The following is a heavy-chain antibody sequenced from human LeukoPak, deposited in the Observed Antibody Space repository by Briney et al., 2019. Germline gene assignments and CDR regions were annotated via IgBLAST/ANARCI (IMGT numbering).Heavy chain of an antibody. Sequence: SETLSLTCTVYGGSISSYYWSWIRQPPGKGLEWIGYIYYSGSTNYNPSLNSRVTISVDTSKNQFSLKLSAVAAADSAVYYCARVGGSYGGEAFDIWGQGTMVTVSS. D-gene: IGHD1-26*01. CDR1: GGSISSYY. V-gene: IGHV4-59*01. J-gene: IGHJ3*02. CDR2: IYYSGST. CDR3: ARVGGSYGGEAFDI.